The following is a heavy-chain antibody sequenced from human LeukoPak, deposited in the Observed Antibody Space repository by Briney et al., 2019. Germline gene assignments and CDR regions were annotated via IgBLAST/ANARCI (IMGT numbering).Heavy chain of an antibody. CDR2: ISGGGAGT. CDR3: AKDFVRYNIQFDY. V-gene: IGHV3-23*01. Sequence: GGSLRLSCAASGLSFSFYAMSWVRQAPGKGLEWVSSISGGGAGTYYADSVRGRFTISRDNSKNTLYLQMNSLRAEDTALYYCAKDFVRYNIQFDYWGQGAQVTVSS. J-gene: IGHJ4*02. CDR1: GLSFSFYA. D-gene: IGHD1-1*01.